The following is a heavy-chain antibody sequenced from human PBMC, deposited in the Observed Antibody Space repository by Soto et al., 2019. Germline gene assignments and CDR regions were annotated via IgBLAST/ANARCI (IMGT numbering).Heavy chain of an antibody. V-gene: IGHV3-30*18. J-gene: IGHJ4*02. D-gene: IGHD5-18*01. CDR2: ISYDGSNK. CDR3: AKSRTAMVMVDY. CDR1: GFTFSSYG. Sequence: GGSLRLSCAASGFTFSSYGMHWVRQAPGKGLEWVAVISYDGSNKYYADSVKGRFTISRDNSKNTLYLQMNSLRAEDTAVYYCAKSRTAMVMVDYWGQGTLVTVSS.